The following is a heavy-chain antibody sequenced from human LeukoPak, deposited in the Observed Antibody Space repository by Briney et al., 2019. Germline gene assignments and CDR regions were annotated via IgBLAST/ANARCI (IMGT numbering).Heavy chain of an antibody. CDR1: GYTFTGYY. Sequence: GASVKVSCKASGYTFTGYYMHWVRQAPGQGLEWMGWINPNSGGTNYAQKFQGRVTMTRDTSISTAYMELSRLRSDDTAAYYCARGPAAIFDYYYGMDVWGQGTTVTVSS. CDR2: INPNSGGT. D-gene: IGHD2-2*01. J-gene: IGHJ6*02. V-gene: IGHV1-2*02. CDR3: ARGPAAIFDYYYGMDV.